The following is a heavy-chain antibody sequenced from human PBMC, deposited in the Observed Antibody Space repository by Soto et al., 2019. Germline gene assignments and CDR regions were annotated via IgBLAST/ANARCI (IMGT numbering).Heavy chain of an antibody. CDR3: ARDATAGYGSGSYYYYYYGSDV. D-gene: IGHD3-10*01. V-gene: IGHV1-18*01. CDR2: ISAYNGNT. J-gene: IGHJ6*02. Sequence: ATVKVSCKASGYTFTSYGISWVRQAPGQGLEWMGWISAYNGNTNYAQKLQGRVTMTTDTSTSTAYMELRSLRSDDQAVYYCARDATAGYGSGSYYYYYYGSDVWGQGTTVTVSS. CDR1: GYTFTSYG.